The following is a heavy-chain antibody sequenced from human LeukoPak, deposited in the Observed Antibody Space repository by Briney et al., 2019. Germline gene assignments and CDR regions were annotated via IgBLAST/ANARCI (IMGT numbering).Heavy chain of an antibody. CDR2: IYSCGST. Sequence: GGSLRLSCAASGFTVSSNYMSWVRQAPGKGLEWVSVIYSCGSTYYADSVKGRFTISRDISKNTLYLQMNSLRAEDTAVYYCAREGYGGDFDYWGQGTLVTVSS. V-gene: IGHV3-53*01. D-gene: IGHD4-23*01. CDR3: AREGYGGDFDY. CDR1: GFTVSSNY. J-gene: IGHJ4*02.